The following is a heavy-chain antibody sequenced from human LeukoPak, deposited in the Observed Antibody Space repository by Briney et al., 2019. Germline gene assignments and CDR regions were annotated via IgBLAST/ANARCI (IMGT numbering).Heavy chain of an antibody. D-gene: IGHD3-22*01. CDR2: ISSSRSYI. Sequence: PGGSLRLSCAASGFTFSSYSMNWVRQAPGKGLEWVSLISSSRSYIYYADSVKGRFTISRDNAKSSLYLQMNSLRAEDTAVYYCARLSSGDAFDIWGQGTMVTVSS. J-gene: IGHJ3*02. CDR1: GFTFSSYS. V-gene: IGHV3-21*01. CDR3: ARLSSGDAFDI.